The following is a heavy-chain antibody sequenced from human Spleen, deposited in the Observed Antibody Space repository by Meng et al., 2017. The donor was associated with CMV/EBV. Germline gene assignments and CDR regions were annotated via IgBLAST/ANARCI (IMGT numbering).Heavy chain of an antibody. J-gene: IGHJ4*02. V-gene: IGHV4-39*07. CDR1: GGSISSSSYY. Sequence: SETLSLTCTVSGGSISSSSYYWGWIRQPPGKGLEWIGSIYYSGSTYYNPSLKSRVTISVDTSKNQFSLKLSSVTAADTAVYYCARVVALHLWHDFWGQGTLVTVSS. CDR2: IYYSGST. CDR3: ARVVALHLWHDF. D-gene: IGHD5-18*01.